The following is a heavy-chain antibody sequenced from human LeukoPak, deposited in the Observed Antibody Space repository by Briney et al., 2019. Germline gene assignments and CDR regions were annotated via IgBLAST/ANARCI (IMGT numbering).Heavy chain of an antibody. CDR3: ARDRIVGATTRGDY. J-gene: IGHJ4*02. CDR1: GYTFTSYG. V-gene: IGHV1-2*02. D-gene: IGHD1-26*01. Sequence: GASVKVSCKASGYTFTSYGISWVRQAPGQGLEWMGWINPNSGGTNYAQKFQGRVTMTRDTSISTAYMELSRLRSDDTAVYYCARDRIVGATTRGDYWGQGTLVTVSS. CDR2: INPNSGGT.